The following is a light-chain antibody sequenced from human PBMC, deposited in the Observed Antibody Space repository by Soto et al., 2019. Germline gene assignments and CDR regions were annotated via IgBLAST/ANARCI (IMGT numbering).Light chain of an antibody. J-gene: IGKJ4*01. V-gene: IGKV1-9*01. CDR3: QKLNS. CDR2: AAS. CDR1: QGISSY. Sequence: DIQLTQSPSFLSASVGDRVTITCRASQGISSYLAWYQQKPGKAPKLLIYAASTLQRGVPSRFSGSGSGREFTLTITTLQPEDFATYYCQKLNSFGGGTKVEIK.